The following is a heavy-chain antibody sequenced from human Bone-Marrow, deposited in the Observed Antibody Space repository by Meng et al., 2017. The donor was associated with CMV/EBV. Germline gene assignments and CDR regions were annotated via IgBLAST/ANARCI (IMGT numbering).Heavy chain of an antibody. CDR2: ISSSSSYI. CDR3: ARGLFEETWTATYFDY. CDR1: GFTFSSDS. J-gene: IGHJ4*02. Sequence: GGSLRLSCAASGFTFSSDSMNWVRQAPGKGLEWVSSISSSSSYIYYADSVKGRFTISRDNSKNTLYLQMNSLRAEDTAVYYCARGLFEETWTATYFDYWGQGTLVAVSS. D-gene: IGHD3/OR15-3a*01. V-gene: IGHV3-21*04.